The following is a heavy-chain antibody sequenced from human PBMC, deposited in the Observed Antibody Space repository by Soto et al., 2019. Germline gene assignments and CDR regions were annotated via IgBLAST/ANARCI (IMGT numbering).Heavy chain of an antibody. D-gene: IGHD6-13*01. CDR1: GFTFSSYS. Sequence: EVQLVESGGGWLQPGGSLGLSFAASGFTFSSYSMNWFRQAPGKGLEWVSYISSSSSTIYYADSVKGRFTISRDNAKNSLYLQMNSLRAEDTAVYYCARHPERIAEIGWFDPWGQGTLVTVSS. CDR2: ISSSSSTI. V-gene: IGHV3-48*01. CDR3: ARHPERIAEIGWFDP. J-gene: IGHJ5*02.